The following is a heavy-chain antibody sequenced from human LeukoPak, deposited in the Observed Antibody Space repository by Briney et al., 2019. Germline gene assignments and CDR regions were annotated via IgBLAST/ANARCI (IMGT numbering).Heavy chain of an antibody. CDR2: IYNSGST. D-gene: IGHD1/OR15-1a*01. CDR3: AKHGPYNWNTDFDY. Sequence: SETLSLTCTVSGGSISSSSHYWGWIRQPPGKGLEWIGSIYNSGSTDYNPSLKGRVTISVDTSKNQFSLKLSSVTAADTAVYYCAKHGPYNWNTDFDYWGQGTLVTVSS. CDR1: GGSISSSSHY. V-gene: IGHV4-39*01. J-gene: IGHJ4*02.